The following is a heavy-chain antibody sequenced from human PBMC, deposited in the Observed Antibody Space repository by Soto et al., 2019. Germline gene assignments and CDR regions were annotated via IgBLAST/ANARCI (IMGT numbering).Heavy chain of an antibody. CDR1: GDTFSRYS. D-gene: IGHD3-10*01. J-gene: IGHJ6*02. CDR2: IVPIFGTT. V-gene: IGHV1-69*01. CDR3: AANSLGGGSQGDV. Sequence: QVRLVQSGAEVNKPGSSVKVSCKASGDTFSRYSISWVRPAPGQGLEWMGGIVPIFGTTVYAPRMQGRVTITADGPTSTSYMELSGLRFEDTAIYYCAANSLGGGSQGDVWGQGTTVTVSS.